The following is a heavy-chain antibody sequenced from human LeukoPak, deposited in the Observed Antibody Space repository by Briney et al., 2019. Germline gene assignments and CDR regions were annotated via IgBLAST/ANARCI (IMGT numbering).Heavy chain of an antibody. D-gene: IGHD7-27*01. CDR3: AKDGAGDQYFDY. CDR2: MKGDGSDI. Sequence: GGSLRLSCVASGFTFSSYWMYWVRQDPGKGLVWVSGMKGDGSDITYADSVKGRFTISRDNAKNTVYLQMNSLRAEDTAVYYCAKDGAGDQYFDYWGQGTLVTVSS. J-gene: IGHJ4*02. V-gene: IGHV3-74*01. CDR1: GFTFSSYW.